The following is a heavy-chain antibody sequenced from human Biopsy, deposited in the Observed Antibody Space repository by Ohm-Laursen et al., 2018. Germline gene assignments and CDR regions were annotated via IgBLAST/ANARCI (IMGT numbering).Heavy chain of an antibody. CDR1: GGSLSGYY. Sequence: SDTLSLTCSVYGGSLSGYYCSWIRQPPGKGLEWIGEINDSGRTNYNPSLRSRVTFSVDTSKNQFSLKLSSMTAADTAVYYCARGTNYYGSGRNRHWFDPWGQGTQVTVPS. CDR3: ARGTNYYGSGRNRHWFDP. V-gene: IGHV4-34*01. J-gene: IGHJ5*02. CDR2: INDSGRT. D-gene: IGHD3-10*01.